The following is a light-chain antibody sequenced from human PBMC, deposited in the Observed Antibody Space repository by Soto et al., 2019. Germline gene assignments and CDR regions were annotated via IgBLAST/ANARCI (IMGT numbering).Light chain of an antibody. V-gene: IGLV1-47*01. CDR2: RNN. CDR3: EAWDDSLSGVV. Sequence: VVTQPPSASGTPGQRVTISCSGSSSNIGSKYVYWYQQLPGTAPKLLIYRNNQRPSGVPDRFSGSTSGTSASLAISGLRSEDEADYYCEAWDDSLSGVVFGGGTKLTVL. J-gene: IGLJ2*01. CDR1: SSNIGSKY.